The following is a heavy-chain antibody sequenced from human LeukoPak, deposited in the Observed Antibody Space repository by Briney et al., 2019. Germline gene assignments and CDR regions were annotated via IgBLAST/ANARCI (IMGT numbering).Heavy chain of an antibody. CDR1: GFTFSSYA. CDR3: ARTGISSNVVATILFDY. V-gene: IGHV3-30*01. J-gene: IGHJ4*02. CDR2: ISYDGSNK. Sequence: GRSLRLSCAASGFTFSSYAMHWVRQAPGKGLEWVAVISYDGSNKYYADSVKRRFTISRDNSKNTLYLQMNSLRAEDTAVYYCARTGISSNVVATILFDYWGQGTLVTVSS. D-gene: IGHD5-12*01.